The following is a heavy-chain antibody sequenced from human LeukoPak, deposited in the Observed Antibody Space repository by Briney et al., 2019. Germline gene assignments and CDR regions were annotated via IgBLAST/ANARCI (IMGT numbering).Heavy chain of an antibody. D-gene: IGHD2-15*01. V-gene: IGHV4-39*07. CDR3: ARDRGVGVVVAATTNGGVYYMDV. J-gene: IGHJ6*03. CDR1: GGSISSSSYY. CDR2: IYYSGST. Sequence: SETLSLTCTVSGGSISSSSYYWGWIRQPPGKGLEWIGSIYYSGSTYYNPSLKSRVTISVDTSKNQFSLKLSSVTAADTAVYYCARDRGVGVVVAATTNGGVYYMDVWGKGTTVTVSS.